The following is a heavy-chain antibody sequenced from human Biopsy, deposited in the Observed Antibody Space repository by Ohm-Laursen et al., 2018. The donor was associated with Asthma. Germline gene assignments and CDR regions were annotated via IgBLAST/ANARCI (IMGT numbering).Heavy chain of an antibody. CDR3: AKDERAYYRSDSKYMQPVPLGD. Sequence: GSLRLSCAASGFTFSNYVMSWVRQAPGKGLEWVSSITGSGGFTYYADSVKGRFTISRDKSDNTLYLQMNSLTAEDTAVYHCAKDERAYYRSDSKYMQPVPLGDWGQGTVVIVSA. V-gene: IGHV3-23*01. D-gene: IGHD2-21*01. CDR1: GFTFSNYV. CDR2: ITGSGGFT. J-gene: IGHJ4*02.